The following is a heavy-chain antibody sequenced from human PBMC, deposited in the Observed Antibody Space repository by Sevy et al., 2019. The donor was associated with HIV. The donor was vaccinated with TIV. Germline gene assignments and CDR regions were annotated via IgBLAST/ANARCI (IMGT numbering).Heavy chain of an antibody. D-gene: IGHD2-15*01. CDR3: ARAERGLGYCSGGSCYSGEGFDY. V-gene: IGHV4-59*01. J-gene: IGHJ4*02. CDR1: GGSISSYY. CDR2: NYYSGST. Sequence: SETLSLTCTVSGGSISSYYWSWIRQPPGKGLEGSGYNYYSGSTNYNPSLKSRVTISVDTSKNQFSLKLSSVTAADTAVYYCARAERGLGYCSGGSCYSGEGFDYWGQGTLVTVSS.